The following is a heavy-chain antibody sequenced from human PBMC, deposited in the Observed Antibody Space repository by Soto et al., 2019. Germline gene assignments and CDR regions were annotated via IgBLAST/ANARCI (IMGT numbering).Heavy chain of an antibody. D-gene: IGHD4-17*01. V-gene: IGHV3-33*01. Sequence: QVQLVESGGGVVQPGTSLRLSCAASGFTFSRHGMHWVRQTPGKGLEWLAVILNDASGHWYADSVKGRFTICRDNFENTLYLQMNGLRLEDTAMYYCARDDDYPDNGFDYWGQGTLVTVSS. J-gene: IGHJ4*02. CDR3: ARDDDYPDNGFDY. CDR1: GFTFSRHG. CDR2: ILNDASGH.